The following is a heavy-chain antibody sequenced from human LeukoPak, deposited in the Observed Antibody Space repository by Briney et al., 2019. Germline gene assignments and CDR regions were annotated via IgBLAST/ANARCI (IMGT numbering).Heavy chain of an antibody. CDR3: AKDKYSPNINNWFDP. V-gene: IGHV3-23*01. D-gene: IGHD5-18*01. Sequence: GGSLRLSCAASGFTFSSYAMSWVRQAPGKGLEWVSAISGSGGSTYYADSVKGRFTISRDNFKNTLYLQMNSLRAEDTAVYYCAKDKYSPNINNWFDPWGQGTLVTVSS. J-gene: IGHJ5*02. CDR1: GFTFSSYA. CDR2: ISGSGGST.